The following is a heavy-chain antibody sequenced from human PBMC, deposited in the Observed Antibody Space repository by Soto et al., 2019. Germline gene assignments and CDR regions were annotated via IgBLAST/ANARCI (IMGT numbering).Heavy chain of an antibody. D-gene: IGHD1-1*01. Sequence: EVQLVESGGGLVEPGGSLRLSCAASGFTFTNAWMNWVRQAPARGLEWVGLIKSKGDGGTIDYAAPVKGRFSISRDDSKNTLYLQMTSLKVEDTAVYYCAADLPNDNYPVDYWGQGTLVTVSS. CDR2: IKSKGDGGTI. V-gene: IGHV3-15*07. CDR3: AADLPNDNYPVDY. J-gene: IGHJ4*02. CDR1: GFTFTNAW.